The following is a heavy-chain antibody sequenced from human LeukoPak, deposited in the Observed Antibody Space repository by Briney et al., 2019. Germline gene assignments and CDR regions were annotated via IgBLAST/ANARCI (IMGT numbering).Heavy chain of an antibody. V-gene: IGHV3-7*01. J-gene: IGHJ4*02. Sequence: PGGSLRLSCSASAFTLSSPWINWVRQAPGKGLEWLASITPNASETYYVDSVRGRFTISRDDDKNSVYLQMNSLRVDDTAVYFCARDRAFKAFDYWGQGNLVSVSS. CDR1: AFTLSSPW. CDR3: ARDRAFKAFDY. CDR2: ITPNASET.